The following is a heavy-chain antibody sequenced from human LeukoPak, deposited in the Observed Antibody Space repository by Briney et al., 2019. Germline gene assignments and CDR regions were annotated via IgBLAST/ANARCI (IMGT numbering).Heavy chain of an antibody. CDR1: GGSFSGYY. CDR2: INHSGST. D-gene: IGHD6-13*01. Sequence: SETLSLTCAVYGGSFSGYYWSWIRQPPGKGLEWIGEINHSGSTNCNPSLKSRVTISVDTSKNQFSLKLSSVTAADTAVYYCARSHSIAAAGTGDYWGQGTLVTASS. J-gene: IGHJ4*02. CDR3: ARSHSIAAAGTGDY. V-gene: IGHV4-34*01.